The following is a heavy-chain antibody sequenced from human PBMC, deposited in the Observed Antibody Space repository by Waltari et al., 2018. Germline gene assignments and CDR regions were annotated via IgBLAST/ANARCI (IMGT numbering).Heavy chain of an antibody. CDR3: ARVGDDHGSGRFGLDV. CDR1: GGSCSGYF. V-gene: IGHV4-34*01. Sequence: QAQLHQWGAGLLKPSEPLSLTCAVAGGSCSGYFWSCIRQSPGKGLEWIGEINRDGTANYNPSLKSRVGMSVDTIKSQISLSLSSVTAADAAVYYCARVGDDHGSGRFGLDVWGRGTRVTVSS. J-gene: IGHJ6*02. CDR2: INRDGTA. D-gene: IGHD3-10*01.